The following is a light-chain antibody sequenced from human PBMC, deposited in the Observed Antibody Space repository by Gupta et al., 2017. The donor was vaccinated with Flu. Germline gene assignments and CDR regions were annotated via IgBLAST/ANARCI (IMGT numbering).Light chain of an antibody. V-gene: IGLV1-51*02. Sequence: QSVLTQPPSVSAAPGQKVTISCSGASYNIGSNYVSWYQQLPGSAPKLLIYENDKRPSGIRDRFSGSKSGTSATLDITGVQTGDEADYYCATWDSGLTRVFGGGTKLTVL. J-gene: IGLJ3*02. CDR1: SYNIGSNY. CDR2: END. CDR3: ATWDSGLTRV.